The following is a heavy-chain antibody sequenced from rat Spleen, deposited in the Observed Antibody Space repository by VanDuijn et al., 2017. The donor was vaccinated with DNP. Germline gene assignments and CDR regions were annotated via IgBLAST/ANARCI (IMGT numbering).Heavy chain of an antibody. D-gene: IGHD1-10*01. J-gene: IGHJ2*01. V-gene: IGHV2S12*01. CDR2: ISSGGDT. CDR1: GFSLISYG. CDR3: ARQGNNPYFDY. Sequence: QVQLKESGPGLVQPSQTLSLTCTVSGFSLISYGVSWARQPPGKGLEWIATISSGGDTDYNSALKSRLSISRDTSKNQVFLKMNSLQTDDTGTYYCARQGNNPYFDYWGQGVMVTVSS.